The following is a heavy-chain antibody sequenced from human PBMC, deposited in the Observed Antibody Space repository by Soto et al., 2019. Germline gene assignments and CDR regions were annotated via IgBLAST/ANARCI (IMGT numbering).Heavy chain of an antibody. V-gene: IGHV5-51*01. D-gene: IGHD4-17*01. CDR2: IDPGDSDT. CDR1: LYSFTSCW. CDR3: ATHAYCDPYYFES. Sequence: ESRKISCKGSLYSFTSCWIGWVRQMPGKGLDWMGIIDPGDSDTRYSPSFQGQVAISADNSIGSAYLQWSSLKASDTAMYYCATHAYCDPYYFESWGQGTLVTVSS. J-gene: IGHJ4*02.